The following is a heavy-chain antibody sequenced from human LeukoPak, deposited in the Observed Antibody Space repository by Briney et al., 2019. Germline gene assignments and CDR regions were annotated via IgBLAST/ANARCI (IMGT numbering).Heavy chain of an antibody. CDR3: AKDRGGIDYPALAMDV. J-gene: IGHJ6*03. CDR1: GFTFSSYA. V-gene: IGHV3-23*01. D-gene: IGHD1-26*01. CDR2: ISGSGGST. Sequence: PGGSLRLSCAASGFTFSSYAMSRVRQAPGKGLEWVSAISGSGGSTYYADSVKGRFTISRDNSKNTLYLQMNSLRAEDTAVYYCAKDRGGIDYPALAMDVWGKGTTVTVSS.